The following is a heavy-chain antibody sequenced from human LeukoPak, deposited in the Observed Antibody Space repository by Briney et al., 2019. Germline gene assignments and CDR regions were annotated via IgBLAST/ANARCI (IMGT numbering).Heavy chain of an antibody. V-gene: IGHV3-23*01. CDR1: GFTLRSYV. D-gene: IGHD3-9*01. CDR3: AREYDILTGYPKAYDY. CDR2: ISGSGDST. Sequence: GGSLRLSCVASGFTLRSYVMNWVRQTPGKGLEWVSSISGSGDSTFYADSVKGRFSIPRDNAKNTLYLQMNSLRAEDTAVYYCAREYDILTGYPKAYDYWGQGTLVTVSS. J-gene: IGHJ4*02.